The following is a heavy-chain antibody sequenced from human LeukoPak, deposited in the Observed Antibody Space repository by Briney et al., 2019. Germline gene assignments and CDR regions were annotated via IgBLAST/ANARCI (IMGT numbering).Heavy chain of an antibody. D-gene: IGHD3-22*01. Sequence: GSLRLSCAASGFTFSSYGMHWVRQAPGKGLEWVAVISYDGSNKYYADSVKGRFTISRDNSKNTLYLQMNSLRAEDTAVYYCARGEDYYDSSGYYAYWGQGTLVTVSS. CDR1: GFTFSSYG. J-gene: IGHJ4*02. CDR3: ARGEDYYDSSGYYAY. V-gene: IGHV3-30*03. CDR2: ISYDGSNK.